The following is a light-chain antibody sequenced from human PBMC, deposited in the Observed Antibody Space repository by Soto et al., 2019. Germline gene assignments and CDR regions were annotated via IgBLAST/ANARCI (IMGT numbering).Light chain of an antibody. J-gene: IGKJ1*01. V-gene: IGKV1-27*01. Sequence: DIQMTQSPSSLSASVGDRVTITCRASQGSSNYLAWYQQKPGKVPKLLIYAASTLQSGVPSRFSGSGSGTDFTLTISRLQPEAVATYYCQKYNSAPWTFGQGTKVEIK. CDR1: QGSSNY. CDR2: AAS. CDR3: QKYNSAPWT.